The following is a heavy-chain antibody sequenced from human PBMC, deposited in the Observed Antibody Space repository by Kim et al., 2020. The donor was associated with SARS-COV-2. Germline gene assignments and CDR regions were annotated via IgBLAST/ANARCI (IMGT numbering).Heavy chain of an antibody. J-gene: IGHJ6*02. D-gene: IGHD6-6*01. CDR3: ARDVLDSSSQLCMDV. Sequence: PSLQGRVTVSVDTSKNQFSLKLSSVTAADTAVYYCARDVLDSSSQLCMDVWGQGTTVTVSS. V-gene: IGHV4-59*01.